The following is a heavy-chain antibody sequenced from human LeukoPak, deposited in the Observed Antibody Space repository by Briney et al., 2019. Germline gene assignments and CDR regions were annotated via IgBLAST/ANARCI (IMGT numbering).Heavy chain of an antibody. CDR2: IWYDGYNE. V-gene: IGHV3-33*01. J-gene: IGHJ4*02. D-gene: IGHD3-10*01. CDR1: GFTFNNYG. Sequence: GGSLRLSCAASGFTFNNYGMHWVRQAPGKGLEWVAVIWYDGYNEFYADSVKGRFTISRDNSRNTLYLQMDSLRAEDTAVYYCARPSYYGSESQLYYFGYWGQGTLVTVSS. CDR3: ARPSYYGSESQLYYFGY.